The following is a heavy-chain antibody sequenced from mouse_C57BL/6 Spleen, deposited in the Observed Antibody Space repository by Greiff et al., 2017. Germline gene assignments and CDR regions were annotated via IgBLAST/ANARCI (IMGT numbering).Heavy chain of an antibody. Sequence: QVQLQQPGAELVKPGASVKLSCKASGYTFTSYWMHWVKQRPGQGLEWIGMIHPNSGSTNYNEKFKSKATLTVDKSSSTAYMQLSSLTSEDSAVYYCARSYSNYLYAMDYWGQGTSVTVSS. CDR2: IHPNSGST. D-gene: IGHD2-5*01. CDR1: GYTFTSYW. CDR3: ARSYSNYLYAMDY. V-gene: IGHV1-64*01. J-gene: IGHJ4*01.